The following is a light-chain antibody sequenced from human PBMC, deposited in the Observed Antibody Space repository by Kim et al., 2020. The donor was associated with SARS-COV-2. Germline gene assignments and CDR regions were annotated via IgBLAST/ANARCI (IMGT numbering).Light chain of an antibody. CDR3: QQRITWPLT. V-gene: IGKV3-11*01. CDR1: QSVSSY. CDR2: DAS. J-gene: IGKJ4*01. Sequence: LSPGEKATLSCRASQSVSSYLAWYQQKPGQAPSLLIYDASNRATGIPARFSGSGSGTDFTLTIDSLEPGDFAVYYCQQRITWPLTFGGGTKVDIK.